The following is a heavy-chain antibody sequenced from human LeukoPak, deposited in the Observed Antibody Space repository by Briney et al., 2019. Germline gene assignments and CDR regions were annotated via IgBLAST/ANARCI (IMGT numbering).Heavy chain of an antibody. CDR1: GGSISSYY. CDR3: ARVSCSGGNCYFDY. Sequence: SGTLSLTCTVSGGSISSYYWSWIRQPPGKGLEWIGYIYHSGSTNYNPSLKSRVAQSVDTSKSQFSLKLRSVTAADTAVYYCARVSCSGGNCYFDYWGRGTLVTVSS. D-gene: IGHD2-15*01. V-gene: IGHV4-59*01. J-gene: IGHJ4*02. CDR2: IYHSGST.